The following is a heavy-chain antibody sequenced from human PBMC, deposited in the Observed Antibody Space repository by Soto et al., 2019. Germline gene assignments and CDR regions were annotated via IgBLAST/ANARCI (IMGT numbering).Heavy chain of an antibody. D-gene: IGHD6-13*01. V-gene: IGHV5-10-1*01. CDR1: GYSFTSYW. CDR3: GGTLAAADCYCYSGMDF. CDR2: IDPSDTYT. J-gene: IGHJ6*02. Sequence: GESLKISCKGSGYSFTSYWISWVRQMPGKGLEWMGNIDPSDTYTYYRPSYQGDVTTSADKYISSAHQQCSSTEASKAVKYYGGGTLAAADCYCYSGMDFWGQGTTVTVSS.